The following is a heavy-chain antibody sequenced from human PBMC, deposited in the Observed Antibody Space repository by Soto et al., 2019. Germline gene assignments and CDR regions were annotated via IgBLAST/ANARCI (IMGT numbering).Heavy chain of an antibody. CDR1: GFTFDSFA. V-gene: IGHV3-23*01. Sequence: GGSLRLSCAASGFTFDSFAMTWVRQAPGKGLEWVSAISASGGSTFYADSVKGRFTISRDSSKNTLYLQMNSLRAEDTAVYYCARGAVMPDSWGQGTLVTVSS. D-gene: IGHD3-16*01. CDR3: ARGAVMPDS. CDR2: ISASGGST. J-gene: IGHJ4*02.